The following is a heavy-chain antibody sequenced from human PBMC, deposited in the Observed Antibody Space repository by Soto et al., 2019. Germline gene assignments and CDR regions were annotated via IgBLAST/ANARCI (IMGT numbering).Heavy chain of an antibody. CDR3: THHHSSGNY. J-gene: IGHJ4*02. CDR1: GFTFSGSA. V-gene: IGHV3-73*01. CDR2: IRSKANSYAT. D-gene: IGHD6-19*01. Sequence: GSLRLSCAASGFTFSGSAMHCFRQSSVKGLEWVGRIRSKANSYATAYAASVKGRFTISRDDSKNTAYLQMNSLKTEDTAVYYCTHHHSSGNYWGQGTLVTVSS.